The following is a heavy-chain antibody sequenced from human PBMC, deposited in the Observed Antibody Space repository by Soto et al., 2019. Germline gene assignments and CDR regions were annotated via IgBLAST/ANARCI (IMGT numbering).Heavy chain of an antibody. J-gene: IGHJ5*02. D-gene: IGHD6-13*01. V-gene: IGHV2-5*02. Sequence: SGPTLVNPTQTLTLTCTFSGFSLSTSGVGVGWIRQPPGKALEWLALIYWDDDKRYSPSLKSRLTITKDTSKNQVVLTMTNMDPVDTATYYCAHRPGSSWQTSPTNNWFDPWGQGTLVTVSS. CDR3: AHRPGSSWQTSPTNNWFDP. CDR1: GFSLSTSGVG. CDR2: IYWDDDK.